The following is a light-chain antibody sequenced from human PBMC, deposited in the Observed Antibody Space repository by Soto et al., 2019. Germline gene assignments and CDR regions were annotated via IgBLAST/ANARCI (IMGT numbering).Light chain of an antibody. J-gene: IGKJ2*03. V-gene: IGKV3-20*01. CDR1: QSVSNSY. CDR2: VAS. CDR3: QQYYISPRG. Sequence: EIVLTQSPATLSLSPGERASLSCRASQSVSNSYLAWYQQKPGQAPRLLIFVASTRATDIPDRFSGSGSGTDFTLTITSLEPENVAVYYCQQYYISPRGFGQATKLEIK.